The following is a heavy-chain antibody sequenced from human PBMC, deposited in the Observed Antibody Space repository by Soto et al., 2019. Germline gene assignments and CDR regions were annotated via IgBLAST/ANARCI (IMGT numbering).Heavy chain of an antibody. D-gene: IGHD6-19*01. CDR1: GYTFIAYH. Sequence: QVQLLQSGAEAMKPGASVKVSCKASGYTFIAYHIHWLRQAPGQGLAWMGWTNPNSGGTNYAQEFQDGVTMTRYTSISPAYMELSRLTSEDTAMYYCAKDHGSGWYEDFAYWGQGPLVTVSP. J-gene: IGHJ4*02. CDR3: AKDHGSGWYEDFAY. CDR2: TNPNSGGT. V-gene: IGHV1-2*02.